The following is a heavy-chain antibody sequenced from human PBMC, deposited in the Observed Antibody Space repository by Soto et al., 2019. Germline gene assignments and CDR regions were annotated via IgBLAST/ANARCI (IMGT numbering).Heavy chain of an antibody. J-gene: IGHJ5*02. D-gene: IGHD4-17*01. CDR1: GYTFTSYG. CDR2: ISAYNGNT. V-gene: IGHV1-18*01. CDR3: ARHDYGDSPPAFDP. Sequence: GASVKVSCKASGYTFTSYGISWVRQAPGQGLEWMGWISAYNGNTNYAQKLQGRVTMTTDTSTSTAYMELRSLRSDDTTVYYCARHDYGDSPPAFDPWGQGTLVTVSS.